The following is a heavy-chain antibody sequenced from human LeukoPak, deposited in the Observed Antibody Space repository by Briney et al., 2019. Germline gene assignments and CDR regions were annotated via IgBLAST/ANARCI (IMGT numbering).Heavy chain of an antibody. D-gene: IGHD5-12*01. J-gene: IGHJ5*02. CDR2: IIPSGGST. Sequence: ASVKVSCKASGYTFSDYHMHWVRQAPGQGLEWMGRIIPSGGSTTYAQKFQGRVTMTRDMSTNTVYMELSSLRSDDTAVYYCARDGAEWLRFSDWFDPWGQGTLVTVSS. CDR1: GYTFSDYH. V-gene: IGHV1-46*01. CDR3: ARDGAEWLRFSDWFDP.